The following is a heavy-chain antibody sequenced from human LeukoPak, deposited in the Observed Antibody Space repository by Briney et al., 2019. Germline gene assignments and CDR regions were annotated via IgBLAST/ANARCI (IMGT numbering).Heavy chain of an antibody. CDR2: IYPGDSDT. J-gene: IGHJ4*02. CDR3: ARYVYKRVSSWYTDY. D-gene: IGHD6-13*01. V-gene: IGHV5-51*01. CDR1: GYSFTSYW. Sequence: GESLKISCKGSGYSFTSYWIGWVRQMPGKGLEWMGIIYPGDSDTRYSPSFQGQVTISADKSISTAYLQWSSLKASDTAVYYCARYVYKRVSSWYTDYWGQGTLVTVSS.